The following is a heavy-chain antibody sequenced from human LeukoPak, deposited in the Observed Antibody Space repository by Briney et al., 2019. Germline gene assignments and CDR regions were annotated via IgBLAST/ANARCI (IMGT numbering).Heavy chain of an antibody. CDR3: AKDSPFWSGSEHFYYMDV. CDR2: IRSDGGNK. CDR1: VFTFSVYG. D-gene: IGHD3-3*01. V-gene: IGHV3-30*02. J-gene: IGHJ6*03. Sequence: GGSLRLSCAASVFTFSVYGTHWVRQAPGKGLEWVAFIRSDGGNKDYADSVKGRFTISRDNSKNTLYLQMHSLRAEDTAVYYCAKDSPFWSGSEHFYYMDVWGKGTTVTVSS.